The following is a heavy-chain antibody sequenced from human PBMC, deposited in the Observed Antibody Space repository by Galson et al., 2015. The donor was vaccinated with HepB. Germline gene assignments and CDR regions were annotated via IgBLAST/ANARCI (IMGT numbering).Heavy chain of an antibody. D-gene: IGHD3-9*01. Sequence: ETLSLTCTVSGGSISSSSYYWGWIRQPPGKGLEWIGSIYYSGSTYYNPSLKSRVTISVDTSKNQFSLKLSSVTAADTAVYYCARDGYYDILTGPPVDYYYGMDVWGQGTTVTVSS. CDR1: GGSISSSSYY. CDR2: IYYSGST. CDR3: ARDGYYDILTGPPVDYYYGMDV. J-gene: IGHJ6*02. V-gene: IGHV4-39*07.